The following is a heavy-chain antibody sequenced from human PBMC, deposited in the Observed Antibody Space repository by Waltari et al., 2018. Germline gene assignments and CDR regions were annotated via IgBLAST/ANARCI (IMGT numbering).Heavy chain of an antibody. CDR3: ARDGSGSYLFDS. CDR1: GDSMSSYY. Sequence: HLQESGPGLVKPSETLSLTCTVSGDSMSSYYWTWIRPPAGKPLEWIGRIYTTGNTNYSPSLKSRVTMSIDTSKNQFSLKLTSVTAADTAVYYCARDGSGSYLFDSWGQGTLVTVSS. J-gene: IGHJ4*02. V-gene: IGHV4-4*07. CDR2: IYTTGNT. D-gene: IGHD3-10*01.